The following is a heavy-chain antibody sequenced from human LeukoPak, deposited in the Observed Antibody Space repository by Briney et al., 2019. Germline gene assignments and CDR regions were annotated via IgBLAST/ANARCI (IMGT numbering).Heavy chain of an antibody. Sequence: SATLSLTCTVSGGSISSSSYYWGWIRQPPGKGLEWIISIYYSGSTYYNPSLKSPVTISVDTSKNPFSLKLSSVTAADTAVYYCARRIAAADFYCYFDLWGRGTLVTVSS. CDR2: IYYSGST. D-gene: IGHD6-13*01. CDR3: ARRIAAADFYCYFDL. CDR1: GGSISSSSYY. V-gene: IGHV4-39*01. J-gene: IGHJ2*01.